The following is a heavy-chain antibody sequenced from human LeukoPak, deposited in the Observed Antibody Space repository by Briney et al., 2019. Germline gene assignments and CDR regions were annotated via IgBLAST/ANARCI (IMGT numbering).Heavy chain of an antibody. J-gene: IGHJ4*02. CDR2: INRDGSST. CDR1: GIIFSNYW. D-gene: IGHD5-18*01. V-gene: IGHV3-74*01. Sequence: HSGGSLRLSRAASGIIFSNYWMHWVRQAPGKGLVWVSRINRDGSSTSYADSVKGRFTISRDNAKNTLYLQMNSLRAEDTAVYYCARGGGYSYGSFDYWGQGTLVTVSS. CDR3: ARGGGYSYGSFDY.